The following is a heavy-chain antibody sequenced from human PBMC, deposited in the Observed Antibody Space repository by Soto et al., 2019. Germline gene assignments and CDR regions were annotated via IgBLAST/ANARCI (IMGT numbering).Heavy chain of an antibody. Sequence: ASVKVSCKASGYTFTSYGISWVRQAPGQGLEWMGWISAYNGNTNYAQKLQGRVTMTTDTSTSTAYMELRSLRSDDTAVYYFARYYYDSSGYYSDNWFDPWGQGTLVTVSS. D-gene: IGHD3-22*01. V-gene: IGHV1-18*01. CDR1: GYTFTSYG. CDR2: ISAYNGNT. J-gene: IGHJ5*02. CDR3: ARYYYDSSGYYSDNWFDP.